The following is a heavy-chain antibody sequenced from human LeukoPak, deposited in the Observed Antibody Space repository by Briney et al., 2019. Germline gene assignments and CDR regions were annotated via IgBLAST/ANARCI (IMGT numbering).Heavy chain of an antibody. Sequence: GGSLRLSCVSSGLSFSNYAMSWVRQAPGKGLEWVSSISGSGGSTHYADSVKGRFTISRDKTKNTLYLQMNSLRAEDTAVYYCAKSASYDASGYYREYYFDYWAREPWSPSPQ. CDR3: AKSASYDASGYYREYYFDY. V-gene: IGHV3-23*01. D-gene: IGHD3-22*01. CDR1: GLSFSNYA. CDR2: ISGSGGST. J-gene: IGHJ4*02.